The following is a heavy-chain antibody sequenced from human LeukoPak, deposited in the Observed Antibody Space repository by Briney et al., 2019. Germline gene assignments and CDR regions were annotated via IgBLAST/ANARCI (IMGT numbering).Heavy chain of an antibody. J-gene: IGHJ3*01. V-gene: IGHV1-2*02. CDR2: VNPQNGDT. CDR3: APDSTTYP. D-gene: IGHD2-2*01. Sequence: ASVKVSCKASGYSFTATYMHWVRQAAGQGLEWMGWVNPQNGDTQYAQKFQGRVTMTRDTSINTVYMEMTSLRSDDTAVYYCAPDSTTYPWGQGTMVTVSS. CDR1: GYSFTATY.